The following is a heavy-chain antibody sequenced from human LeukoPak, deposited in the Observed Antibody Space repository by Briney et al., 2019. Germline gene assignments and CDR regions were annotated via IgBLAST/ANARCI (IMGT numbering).Heavy chain of an antibody. J-gene: IGHJ4*02. CDR2: INTGNGNT. CDR1: GYTFTSYA. Sequence: ASVKVSCTASGYTFTSYAMHWVRQAPGQRLECMGWINTGNGNTKYSQKFQGRVTITRDTSASTAYMDLSSLRSEDTAVYYCARNTETAIPLPYYFDYWGQGTLVTVSS. CDR3: ARNTETAIPLPYYFDY. V-gene: IGHV1-3*04. D-gene: IGHD2-21*02.